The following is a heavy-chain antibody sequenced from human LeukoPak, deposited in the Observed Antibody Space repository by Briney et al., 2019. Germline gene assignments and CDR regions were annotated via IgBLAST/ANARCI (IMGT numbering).Heavy chain of an antibody. D-gene: IGHD1-26*01. J-gene: IGHJ5*02. CDR1: GASISSHY. Sequence: TSETLSLTCTVTGASISSHYWCWIRQTPGTGLEWIGDIYDRGSTTYNPSLKSRVSISVDTSRNQFSLNLRSVTAADTAVYYCAKIEVGRFDPWGQGTLVTASS. CDR3: AKIEVGRFDP. V-gene: IGHV4-59*11. CDR2: IYDRGST.